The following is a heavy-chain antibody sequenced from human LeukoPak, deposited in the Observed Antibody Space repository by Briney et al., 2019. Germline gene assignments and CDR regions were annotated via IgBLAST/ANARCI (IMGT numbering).Heavy chain of an antibody. D-gene: IGHD6-13*01. CDR1: GYRFATFW. V-gene: IGHV5-51*01. CDR3: ARPPAVGKGAYRHYYYMDV. Sequence: GESLKISCKASGYRFATFWIGWIRQMPGKGLEWMGVIYPDDSDTRYSPSFQGQVTISADKSISTAYLQWSSLQTSDTAMYYCARPPAVGKGAYRHYYYMDVWGKGTSVTVSS. CDR2: IYPDDSDT. J-gene: IGHJ6*03.